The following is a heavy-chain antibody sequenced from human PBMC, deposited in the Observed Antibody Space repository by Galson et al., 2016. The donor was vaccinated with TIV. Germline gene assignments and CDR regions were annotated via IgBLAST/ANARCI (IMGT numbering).Heavy chain of an antibody. V-gene: IGHV1-46*01. CDR1: GYTLSNYY. D-gene: IGHD2-15*01. J-gene: IGHJ4*02. CDR3: ATFSGGRGPFDY. CDR2: IDPLGGGT. Sequence: SVKVSCKASGYTLSNYYMHWVRQAPGQGLEWVGVIDPLGGGTTYAPQFQGRVTMTRDTSTSTVYMELTSLRSDDTAIFYCATFSGGRGPFDYWGQGTLVAVSS.